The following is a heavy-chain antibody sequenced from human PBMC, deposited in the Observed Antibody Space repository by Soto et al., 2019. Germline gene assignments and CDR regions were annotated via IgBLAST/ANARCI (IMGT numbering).Heavy chain of an antibody. V-gene: IGHV3-74*01. CDR2: IKSDGSTT. CDR1: GFTFSTYW. Sequence: GGSLRLSCAASGFTFSTYWMHWVRQAPGKGLVWVSRIKSDGSTTSYADSVKGRFSISRDNAKNTLYLQMNSLTAEDTAVYYCAGAAVAAHFDLWGQGPLVTVSS. J-gene: IGHJ4*02. CDR3: AGAAVAAHFDL. D-gene: IGHD6-19*01.